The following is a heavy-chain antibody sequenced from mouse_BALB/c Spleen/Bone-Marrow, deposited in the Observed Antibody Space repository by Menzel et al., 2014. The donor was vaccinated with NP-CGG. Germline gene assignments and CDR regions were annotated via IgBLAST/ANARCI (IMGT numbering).Heavy chain of an antibody. CDR3: ARHAYYDQTEVSFVY. D-gene: IGHD2-4*01. CDR1: GSSFNSYG. V-gene: IGHV5-9-2*01. J-gene: IGHJ3*01. Sequence: EVKLMESGGGLVKSGGSLKLSCAASGSSFNSYGMSWVRQTPEKRLEWVATISGGGSYTFYPDSVKGRITISRDKAKNNLYLQLSSRRSEDTALYYCARHAYYDQTEVSFVYWGQGTLVTVSA. CDR2: ISGGGSYT.